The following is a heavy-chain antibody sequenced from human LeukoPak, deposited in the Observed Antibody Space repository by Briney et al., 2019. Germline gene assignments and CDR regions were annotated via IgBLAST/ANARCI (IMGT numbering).Heavy chain of an antibody. J-gene: IGHJ4*02. CDR2: ISYDGSNK. CDR1: GFTFSSYA. D-gene: IGHD6-19*01. Sequence: HPGGSLRLSCAASGFTFSSYAMHWVRQAPGKGLEWVAVISYDGSNKYYADSVKGRFTISRDNSKNTLYLQMNSLRAEDTAVYYCARVRGGGWYDPFDYWGQGTLVTVSS. CDR3: ARVRGGGWYDPFDY. V-gene: IGHV3-30-3*02.